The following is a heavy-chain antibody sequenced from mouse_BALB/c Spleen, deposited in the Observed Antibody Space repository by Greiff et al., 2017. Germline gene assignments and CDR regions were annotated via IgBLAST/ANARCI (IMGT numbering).Heavy chain of an antibody. CDR1: GFTFSSYT. CDR2: ISNGGGST. V-gene: IGHV5-12-2*01. CDR3: ARHVDYDYTWFAY. D-gene: IGHD2-4*01. J-gene: IGHJ3*01. Sequence: DVQLVESGGGLVQPGGSLKLSCAASGFTFSSYTMSWVRQTPEKRLEWVAYISNGGGSTYYPDTVKGRFTISRDNAKNTLYLQMSSLKSEDTAMYYCARHVDYDYTWFAYWGQGTLVTVSA.